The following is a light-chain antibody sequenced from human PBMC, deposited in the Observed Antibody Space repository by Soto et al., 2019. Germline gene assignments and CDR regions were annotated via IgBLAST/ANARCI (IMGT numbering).Light chain of an antibody. V-gene: IGLV2-23*01. CDR3: CSYAGSSTYV. CDR1: SSDVGTYNL. J-gene: IGLJ1*01. Sequence: QSVLTQPASVSGSPGQSIPISCTGTSSDVGTYNLVSWYQHHPGKAPKLMIYEGSKRPSGVSNRFSGSKSGNTASLTISGLQAEDEADYYCCSYAGSSTYVFGTGTKLTVL. CDR2: EGS.